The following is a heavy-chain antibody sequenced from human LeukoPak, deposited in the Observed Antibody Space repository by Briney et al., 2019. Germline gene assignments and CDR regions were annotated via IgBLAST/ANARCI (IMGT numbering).Heavy chain of an antibody. J-gene: IGHJ4*02. D-gene: IGHD3-22*01. V-gene: IGHV1-24*01. Sequence: ASVKVSCKVSGYTLTELSMHWVRQAPGKGLEWMGGFDPEDGETIYAQKIQGRVTMTEDTSTNTAYMELSSLRSEDTAVYYCAGGHHGSYYYDSSGSLFDYWGQGTLVTVSS. CDR3: AGGHHGSYYYDSSGSLFDY. CDR1: GYTLTELS. CDR2: FDPEDGET.